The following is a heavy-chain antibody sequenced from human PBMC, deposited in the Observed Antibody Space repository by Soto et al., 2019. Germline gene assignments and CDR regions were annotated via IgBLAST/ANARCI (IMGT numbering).Heavy chain of an antibody. CDR2: INPNSGGT. CDR1: GYTFTGYY. J-gene: IGHJ5*02. Sequence: ASVKVSCRASGYTFTGYYMHWVRQAAGQGREWMGWINPNSGGTNYAQKFKGRVTMTRDTSISTAYMELSRLRSDDTAGYYCARDYYGSGRMDRGFDPWGKGILVQVSS. D-gene: IGHD3-10*01. CDR3: ARDYYGSGRMDRGFDP. V-gene: IGHV1-2*02.